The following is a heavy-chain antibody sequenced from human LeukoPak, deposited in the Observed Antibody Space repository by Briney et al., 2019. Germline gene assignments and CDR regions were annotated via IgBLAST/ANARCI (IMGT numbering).Heavy chain of an antibody. CDR3: TTARTDLEVAGPEYFQH. CDR1: GFTFNNAW. Sequence: GGSLRLSCAASGFTFNNAWMSWVRQAPGKGLEWVGRIKSKTDGGTTAYAAPVKGRFTISRVDSQNTLFLQMNSLKTEDTAVYYCTTARTDLEVAGPEYFQHWGQGTLVTVSS. CDR2: IKSKTDGGTT. V-gene: IGHV3-15*01. J-gene: IGHJ1*01. D-gene: IGHD6-19*01.